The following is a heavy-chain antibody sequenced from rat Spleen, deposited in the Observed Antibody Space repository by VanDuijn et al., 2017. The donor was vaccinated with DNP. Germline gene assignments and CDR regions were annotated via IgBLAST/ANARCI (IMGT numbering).Heavy chain of an antibody. V-gene: IGHV4-2*01. CDR1: GLNFNDYW. CDR2: INKDSRTI. J-gene: IGHJ3*01. D-gene: IGHD2-3*01. CDR3: VTRGDGYDNWFAY. Sequence: EVKLVESGGGLVQPGRSLKLSCAASGLNFNDYWMGWVRQAPGKGLEWIGEINKDSRTINYIPSLKDKFTISRDNAQDTLYLQMSKLGSEDTAIYYCVTRGDGYDNWFAYLGQGTLVTVSS.